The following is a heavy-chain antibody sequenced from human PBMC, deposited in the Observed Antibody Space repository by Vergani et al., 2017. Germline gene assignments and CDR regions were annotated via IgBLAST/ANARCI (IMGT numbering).Heavy chain of an antibody. J-gene: IGHJ6*02. CDR3: ARPRGSGGFFPSSYFYERDV. CDR1: DSSIMTNPY. D-gene: IGHD3-10*01. V-gene: IGHV4-38-2*01. CDR2: IHHSGDT. Sequence: QVQLQESGPGLVKPSETLTLTCDVSDSSIMTNPYWGWFRQSPGKGLEWIGCIHHSGDTHYNASLKSRVSISIVSSSKFSLSLTSVTAADTAIYYCARPRGSGGFFPSSYFYERDVWDHGTTVTVSS.